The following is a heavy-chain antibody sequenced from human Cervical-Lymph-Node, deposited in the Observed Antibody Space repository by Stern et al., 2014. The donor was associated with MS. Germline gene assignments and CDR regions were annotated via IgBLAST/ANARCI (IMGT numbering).Heavy chain of an antibody. D-gene: IGHD1-26*01. CDR2: IHDSGST. V-gene: IGHV4-61*02. Sequence: QVQLVQSGPGLVKPSQTLSLTCTVSGGSISSSGYYWSWIRQPADKGLEWIGRIHDSGSTYYNPSLKRRVTISMDTAKNPVPLKLTSGTAADTAVYYCATTRWDLFTWNWFDPWGQGTLVTVSS. CDR1: GGSISSSGYY. CDR3: ATTRWDLFTWNWFDP. J-gene: IGHJ5*02.